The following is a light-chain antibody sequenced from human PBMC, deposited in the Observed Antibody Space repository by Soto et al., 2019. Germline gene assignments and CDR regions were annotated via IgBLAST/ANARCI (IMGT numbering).Light chain of an antibody. Sequence: QLVLTQSPSASASLGASVTLTCTLSSGHSNYAIAWHQQQSEKGPRYLMKLNSDGRPSKGDGIPDRFSGSSSGAERYLTISSLQAEDEADYYGQTWGSGIVVFGGGTKVTVL. CDR2: LNSDGRP. CDR3: QTWGSGIVV. J-gene: IGLJ2*01. V-gene: IGLV4-69*01. CDR1: SGHSNYA.